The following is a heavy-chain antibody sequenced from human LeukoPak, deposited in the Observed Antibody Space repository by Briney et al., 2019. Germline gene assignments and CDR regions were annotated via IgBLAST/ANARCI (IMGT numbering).Heavy chain of an antibody. J-gene: IGHJ5*02. CDR1: RHSVSSNNAA. CDR3: ARDLEEDYGGNSNWLDP. D-gene: IGHD4-23*01. CDR2: TYYGSKWYN. Sequence: PSQTLSLTCAISRHSVSSNNAAWHWIRQSPSRGLEWLGRTYYGSKWYNDYAVSVKSRITINPDTSKNQFSLQLNSVTPEDTAVYYCARDLEEDYGGNSNWLDPWGQGTLVTVSS. V-gene: IGHV6-1*01.